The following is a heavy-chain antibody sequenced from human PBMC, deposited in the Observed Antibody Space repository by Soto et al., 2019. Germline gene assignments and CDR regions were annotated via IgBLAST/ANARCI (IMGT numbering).Heavy chain of an antibody. D-gene: IGHD6-19*01. V-gene: IGHV3-23*01. CDR3: SRSSSGWYFDY. Sequence: EVQLLESGGGLVQPGGSLRLSCAASGFTFSSYAMSWVRQAPGKGLEWVSAISGSGGSTYYADSVKGRFTISRDNSKNSLYLQMISLSAEDAVVYYCSRSSSGWYFDYWGRGTLVTVSS. CDR2: ISGSGGST. CDR1: GFTFSSYA. J-gene: IGHJ4*02.